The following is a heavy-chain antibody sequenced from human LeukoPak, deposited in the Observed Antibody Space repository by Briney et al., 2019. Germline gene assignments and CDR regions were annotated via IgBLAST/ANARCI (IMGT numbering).Heavy chain of an antibody. CDR2: IYTSGST. CDR3: ARDSDDILTGYSLFDY. Sequence: PSETLSLTCTVSGVSISSGSYYWSWIRQPAGKGLEWIGRIYTSGSTNYNPSLKSRVTISVDTSKNQFSLKLSSVTAADTAVYYCARDSDDILTGYSLFDYWGQGTLVTVSS. CDR1: GVSISSGSYY. J-gene: IGHJ4*02. D-gene: IGHD3-9*01. V-gene: IGHV4-61*02.